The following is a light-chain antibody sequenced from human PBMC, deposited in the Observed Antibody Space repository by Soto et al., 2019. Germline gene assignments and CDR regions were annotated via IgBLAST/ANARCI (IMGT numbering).Light chain of an antibody. CDR3: NSHTHSNPPV. CDR2: EVS. J-gene: IGLJ1*01. V-gene: IGLV2-14*01. Sequence: QSVLTQPASVSGSPGQSITISCTGTSSDVGGYNHVSWYQHHPGKAPKLMIYEVSNRPSGVSNRFSGSKSGNTASLTISGLQADDDADYYCNSHTHSNPPVFGTGTKVTVL. CDR1: SSDVGGYNH.